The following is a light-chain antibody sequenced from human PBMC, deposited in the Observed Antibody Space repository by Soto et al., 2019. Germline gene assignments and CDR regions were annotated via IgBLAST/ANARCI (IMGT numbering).Light chain of an antibody. V-gene: IGLV2-14*01. Sequence: QSVLTQPASVSGSPGQSITISCTGTNSDIGFYNYVSWYQQHPGEAPKLIIYEVAKRPSGVPSRFSGSKSGNTASLTISGLQAEDEADYHCSSYTSSSPLYVFGTGTKVTVL. J-gene: IGLJ1*01. CDR2: EVA. CDR3: SSYTSSSPLYV. CDR1: NSDIGFYNY.